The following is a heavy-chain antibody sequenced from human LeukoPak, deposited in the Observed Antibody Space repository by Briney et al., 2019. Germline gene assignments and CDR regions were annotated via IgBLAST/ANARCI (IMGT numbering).Heavy chain of an antibody. CDR2: IIPIFGTA. CDR1: GGTFSSYA. D-gene: IGHD2-2*01. Sequence: ASVKVSCKASGGTFSSYAISWVRQAPGQGLEWMGRIIPIFGTANYAQKFQGRVTITTDESTSTAYMELSSLRSEDTAVYYCARDRGYCSSTSCFPGAYWGQGTLVTVSS. V-gene: IGHV1-69*05. CDR3: ARDRGYCSSTSCFPGAY. J-gene: IGHJ4*02.